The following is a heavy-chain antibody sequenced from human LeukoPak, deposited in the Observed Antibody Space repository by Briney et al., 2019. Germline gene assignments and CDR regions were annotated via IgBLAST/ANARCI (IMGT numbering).Heavy chain of an antibody. J-gene: IGHJ6*03. Sequence: SETLSLTCTASGGPISSYYWSWVRQPPGKGLGWVGYIYYSGSTNYNPSLKSRVTISVDTSKNQFSLKLSSVTAADTAVYYCARVLRFLEHYMDVWGKGTTVTVSS. D-gene: IGHD3-3*01. CDR3: ARVLRFLEHYMDV. CDR2: IYYSGST. V-gene: IGHV4-59*01. CDR1: GGPISSYY.